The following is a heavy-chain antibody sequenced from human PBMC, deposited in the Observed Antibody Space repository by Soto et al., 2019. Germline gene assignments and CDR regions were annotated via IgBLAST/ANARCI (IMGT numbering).Heavy chain of an antibody. Sequence: QVQLVESGGGVVQPGRSLRLSCAASGFTFSSYGMHWVRQAPGKGLEWVAVISYDGSNKYYADSVKGRFTISRDNSKKPLYLQMNSLRAEDTAVYYCAKDSTVVVTAIGSWYFDLWGRGTLVTVSS. D-gene: IGHD2-21*02. V-gene: IGHV3-30*18. CDR3: AKDSTVVVTAIGSWYFDL. J-gene: IGHJ2*01. CDR2: ISYDGSNK. CDR1: GFTFSSYG.